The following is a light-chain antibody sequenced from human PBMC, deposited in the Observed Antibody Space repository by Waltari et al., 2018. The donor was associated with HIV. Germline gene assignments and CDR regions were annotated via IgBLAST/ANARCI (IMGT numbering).Light chain of an antibody. CDR2: DNK. CDR3: GSWDSSLSVWV. CDR1: SSNIANTY. Sequence: QSVLTQPPSVSAAPGQKVTISCSGSSSNIANTYVSWYQQIPGTAPKLLIFDNKKRPSEIPDRVSGAKSGTSATLGITGLHTGDEADYYGGSWDSSLSVWVFGGGTKLTVL. V-gene: IGLV1-51*01. J-gene: IGLJ3*02.